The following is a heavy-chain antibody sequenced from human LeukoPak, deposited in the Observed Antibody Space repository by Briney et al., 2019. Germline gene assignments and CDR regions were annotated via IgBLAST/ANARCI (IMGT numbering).Heavy chain of an antibody. CDR3: AKRVDYSSPGGYFDY. D-gene: IGHD2-2*01. V-gene: IGHV3-23*01. CDR1: GFSFSSYG. J-gene: IGHJ4*02. Sequence: PGGSLRLSCAASGFSFSSYGMSWVRQAPGKGLEWVSSITDNGGSTYYADSVKGRFTISRDNSGNMLYLQMDSLRAEDTAVYYCAKRVDYSSPGGYFDYWGQGTLVTVSS. CDR2: ITDNGGST.